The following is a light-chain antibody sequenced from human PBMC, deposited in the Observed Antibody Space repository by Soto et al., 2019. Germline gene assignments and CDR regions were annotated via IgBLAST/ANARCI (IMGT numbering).Light chain of an antibody. CDR3: QSYDSSLSLYV. Sequence: QSVLTQPPSVSGAPGQRVTISCTGSSSNIGAGYEVHWYQQLPGAAPKLLIYGNSNRPSGVPDRFSGPKSGTSASLAITGLQAEDEADYYCQSYDSSLSLYVFGTGTKVTVL. CDR1: SSNIGAGYE. J-gene: IGLJ1*01. CDR2: GNS. V-gene: IGLV1-40*01.